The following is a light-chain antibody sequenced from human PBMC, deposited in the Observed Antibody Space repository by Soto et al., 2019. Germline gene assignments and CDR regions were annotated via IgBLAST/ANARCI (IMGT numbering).Light chain of an antibody. Sequence: QSVLTQPQSVSGAPGQRVTISCSGTISNIGAGYDVHCYQQHPGTAPKLLIYGNSNRPSGVPDRFSGSKSGTSASLAITGLQAEDEADYYCQSYDSSLSEVVFGGGTQRTVL. CDR2: GNS. CDR3: QSYDSSLSEVV. J-gene: IGLJ2*01. CDR1: ISNIGAGYD. V-gene: IGLV1-40*01.